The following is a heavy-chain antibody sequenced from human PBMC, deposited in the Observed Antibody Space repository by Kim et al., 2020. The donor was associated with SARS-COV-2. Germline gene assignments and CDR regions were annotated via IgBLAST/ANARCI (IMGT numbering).Heavy chain of an antibody. D-gene: IGHD3-22*01. V-gene: IGHV3-23*01. CDR2: ISGSGGST. CDR3: AKDPLRYYDSSGYSHWFDP. CDR1: GFTFSSYA. J-gene: IGHJ5*02. Sequence: GGSLRLSCAASGFTFSSYAMSWVRQAPGKGLEWVSAISGSGGSTYYADSVKGRFTISRDNSKNTLYLQMNSLRAEDTAVYYCAKDPLRYYDSSGYSHWFDPWGQGTLVTVSS.